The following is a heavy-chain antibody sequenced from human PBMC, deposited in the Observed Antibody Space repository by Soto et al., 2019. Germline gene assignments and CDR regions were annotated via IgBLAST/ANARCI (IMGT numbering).Heavy chain of an antibody. D-gene: IGHD5-12*01. CDR3: ARGGVDVVATSAFDY. CDR1: GGTFNNYA. CDR2: IIPIMGTA. Sequence: QLVQSGAEVKKPGSSGKVPCKAPGGTFNNYALGWVQTAPGQGLEWMGGIIPIMGTADYAHKFQGRLAISADESTGTTFMELSSLRSEDTALYYCARGGVDVVATSAFDYWGQGTLVTVSS. V-gene: IGHV1-69*01. J-gene: IGHJ4*02.